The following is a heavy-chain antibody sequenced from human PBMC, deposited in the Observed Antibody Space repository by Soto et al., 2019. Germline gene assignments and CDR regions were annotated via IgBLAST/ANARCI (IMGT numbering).Heavy chain of an antibody. D-gene: IGHD1-7*01. Sequence: ASVKVSCKASGYTFTSYGISWVRQAPGQGLEWMGWISAYNGNTNYAQKLQGRVTMTTDTSTSTAYMELRSLRSDDTAVYYCARRNWNYGFYYYGMDVWGQGTTVTVSS. CDR3: ARRNWNYGFYYYGMDV. V-gene: IGHV1-18*01. J-gene: IGHJ6*02. CDR1: GYTFTSYG. CDR2: ISAYNGNT.